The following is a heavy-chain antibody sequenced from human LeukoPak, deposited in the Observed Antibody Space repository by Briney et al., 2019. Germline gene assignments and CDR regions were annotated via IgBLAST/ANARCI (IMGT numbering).Heavy chain of an antibody. D-gene: IGHD6-13*01. Sequence: TGGSLRLSCAASEFSVGSNYMTWVRQAPGEGLEWVSLIYSGGSTYYADSVKGRFTISRDNSKNTLYLQMNSLRAEDTALYYCAKDLRDDPYSSSWYGPDSWGQGTLVTVSS. CDR2: IYSGGST. CDR1: EFSVGSNY. J-gene: IGHJ4*02. CDR3: AKDLRDDPYSSSWYGPDS. V-gene: IGHV3-66*01.